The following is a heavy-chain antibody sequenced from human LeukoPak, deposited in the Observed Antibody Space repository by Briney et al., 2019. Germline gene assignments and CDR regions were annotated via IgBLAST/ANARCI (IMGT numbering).Heavy chain of an antibody. V-gene: IGHV4-59*01. J-gene: IGHJ3*02. Sequence: SETLSLTCTASGGSISSYYWSWIRQPPGKGLEWIGYIYYSGSTNYNPSLKSRVTISVDTSKNQFSLKLSSVTAADTAVYYCARRRYDFWSGPNDAFDIWGQGTMVTVSS. CDR1: GGSISSYY. D-gene: IGHD3-3*01. CDR3: ARRRYDFWSGPNDAFDI. CDR2: IYYSGST.